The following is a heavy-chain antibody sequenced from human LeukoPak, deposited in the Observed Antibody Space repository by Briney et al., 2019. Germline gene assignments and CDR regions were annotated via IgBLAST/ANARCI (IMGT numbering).Heavy chain of an antibody. D-gene: IGHD1-26*01. V-gene: IGHV3-74*01. Sequence: GGSLRLSCAAPGFTFSSYWMHWVRQAPGKGLVWVSRINTDGSSTSYADSVKGRFTISRDNAKNTLYLQMNSLRAEDTAVYYCASERGIVGATGDDAFDIWGQGTMVTVSS. CDR3: ASERGIVGATGDDAFDI. CDR1: GFTFSSYW. CDR2: INTDGSST. J-gene: IGHJ3*02.